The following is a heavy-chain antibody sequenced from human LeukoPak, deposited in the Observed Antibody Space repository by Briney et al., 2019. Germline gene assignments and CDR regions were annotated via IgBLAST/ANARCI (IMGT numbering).Heavy chain of an antibody. D-gene: IGHD3-22*01. V-gene: IGHV4-59*08. J-gene: IGHJ4*02. Sequence: SETLSLTCTVSGGSISSYYCSWIRQPPGKGLEWIGYIYYSGSTNYNPSLKSRVTISVDTSKNQFSLKLSSVTAADTAVYYCARLNYDSSGYYYFDYWGQGTLVTVSS. CDR2: IYYSGST. CDR1: GGSISSYY. CDR3: ARLNYDSSGYYYFDY.